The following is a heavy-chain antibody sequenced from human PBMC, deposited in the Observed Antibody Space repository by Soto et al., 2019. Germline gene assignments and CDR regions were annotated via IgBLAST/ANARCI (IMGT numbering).Heavy chain of an antibody. CDR2: IKSDGGDP. CDR1: GFIFTGYY. CDR3: ARDERSYGETTFDY. V-gene: IGHV1-2*02. Sequence: ASVKVSCKASGFIFTGYYIHWVRQAPGQGLEWMGWIKSDGGDPKYAQKFQDRVTMTRDTSMSTVYMELSSLRSDDAAVYYCARDERSYGETTFDYWGQGTVVTVSP. D-gene: IGHD3-16*01. J-gene: IGHJ4*02.